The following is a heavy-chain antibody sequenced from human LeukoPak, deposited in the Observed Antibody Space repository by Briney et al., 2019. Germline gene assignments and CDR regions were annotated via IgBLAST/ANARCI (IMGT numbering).Heavy chain of an antibody. D-gene: IGHD4-17*01. CDR2: IEPGDSDT. J-gene: IGHJ3*02. CDR3: PRDYDDYVGAFAI. V-gene: IGHV5-51*01. Sequence: GEALKISTSTSAYSSTTYRIGWLRQIRRKPLEGMGSIEPGDSDTNYSPTFHRKSTISADIATNTAYLHLSIREASDTATYDCPRDYDDYVGAFAIWGQGTRVTVSS. CDR1: AYSSTTYR.